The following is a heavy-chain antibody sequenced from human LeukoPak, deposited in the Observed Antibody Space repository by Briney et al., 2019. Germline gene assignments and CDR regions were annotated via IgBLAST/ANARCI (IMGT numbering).Heavy chain of an antibody. CDR2: IKKDGSEK. V-gene: IGHV3-7*01. D-gene: IGHD6-19*01. J-gene: IGHJ4*02. CDR3: ARDPIAVMGAGSFDY. CDR1: GFTFSSYW. Sequence: GGSLRLSCAASGFTFSSYWMSWVRQAPGKGLEWVANIKKDGSEKYYVDSVKGRFTISRDNAKTSLYLQMISLRAEDTAVYYCARDPIAVMGAGSFDYWGQGILVTVSS.